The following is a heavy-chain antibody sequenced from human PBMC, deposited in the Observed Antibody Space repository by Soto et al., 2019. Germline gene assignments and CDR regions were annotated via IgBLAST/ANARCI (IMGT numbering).Heavy chain of an antibody. CDR2: IYYSGST. CDR3: ARLGWELWFGERAGMDV. Sequence: QLQLQESGPGLVKPSETLSLTCTVSGGSISSSSYYWGWIRQPPGKGLEWIGSIYYSGSTYYNPSLKTRVTISVATSKNQFSLKLSSVTAADTAVYYCARLGWELWFGERAGMDVWGQGTTVTVSS. J-gene: IGHJ6*02. CDR1: GGSISSSSYY. V-gene: IGHV4-39*01. D-gene: IGHD3-10*01.